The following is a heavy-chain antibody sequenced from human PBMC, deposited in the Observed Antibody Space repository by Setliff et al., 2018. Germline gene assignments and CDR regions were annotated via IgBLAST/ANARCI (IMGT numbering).Heavy chain of an antibody. CDR3: ARAQDQASVGTPYFDY. CDR1: GYSISSGFF. V-gene: IGHV4-38-2*02. Sequence: SETLSLTCNVSGYSISSGFFWGWIRQPPGKGLEWIAYISDSGSANYSPSLKSRVSMSVDTSENQFSLKLSSVTAADTAVYFCARAQDQASVGTPYFDYWGHGTLVTVSS. D-gene: IGHD1-26*01. J-gene: IGHJ4*01. CDR2: ISDSGSA.